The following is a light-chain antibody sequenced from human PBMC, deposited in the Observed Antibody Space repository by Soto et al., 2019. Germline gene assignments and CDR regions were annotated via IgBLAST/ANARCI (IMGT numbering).Light chain of an antibody. V-gene: IGKV3-11*01. CDR2: DAS. J-gene: IGKJ4*01. CDR3: QQRYSWPLT. CDR1: QSVSSY. Sequence: EILFTQSPATLSLSPGESATLSCRASQSVSSYLAWYQQTPGQAPRLLIYDASNRDTGIPARFSGSGSGTEFTLTIRRLEPEDFQVYYCQQRYSWPLTFGGGTKVDIK.